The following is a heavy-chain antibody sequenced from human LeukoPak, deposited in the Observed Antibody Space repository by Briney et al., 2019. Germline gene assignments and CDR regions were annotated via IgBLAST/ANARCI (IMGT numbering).Heavy chain of an antibody. D-gene: IGHD1-20*01. J-gene: IGHJ4*02. CDR2: IWADGRRE. CDR3: ARDRNNYYFDY. Sequence: GGSLRLSCAASGFSFGIYGMRWVRQAPGKGLEWVAFIWADGRREFYADSVRGRFTVSRDNSNNTLYLHMTSLRAEDTALYYCARDRNNYYFDYWGQGTLVTVSS. CDR1: GFSFGIYG. V-gene: IGHV3-33*01.